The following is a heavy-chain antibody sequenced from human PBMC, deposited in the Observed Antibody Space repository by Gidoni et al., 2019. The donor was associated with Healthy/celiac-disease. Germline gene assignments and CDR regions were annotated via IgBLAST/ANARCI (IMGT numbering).Heavy chain of an antibody. CDR1: GGSFSGYY. CDR3: ARGNPQYQLLFHWFDP. CDR2: IKHSGST. J-gene: IGHJ5*02. D-gene: IGHD2-2*01. Sequence: QVQLQQWCAGLLKPSETLSLTCAVSGGSFSGYYLRWVRQPPGKGLEWIGEIKHSGSTNYNPSRKSRVTISVDTSKNQFALKLSSVTAADTAVYYCARGNPQYQLLFHWFDPWGQGTLVTVSS. V-gene: IGHV4-34*01.